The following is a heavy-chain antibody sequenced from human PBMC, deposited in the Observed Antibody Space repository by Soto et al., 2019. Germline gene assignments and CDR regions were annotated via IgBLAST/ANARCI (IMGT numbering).Heavy chain of an antibody. CDR2: ISSNGGST. J-gene: IGHJ6*02. D-gene: IGHD5-12*01. V-gene: IGHV3-64D*08. CDR3: VTEGAEGYSGYDFDYYYYYYGMDV. CDR1: GFTFSSYA. Sequence: GGSLRLSCSASGFTFSSYAMHWVRQAPGKGLEYVSAISSNGGSTYYADSVKGRFTISRDNSKNTLYLQMSSLRAEDTAVYYCVTEGAEGYSGYDFDYYYYYYGMDVWGQGTTVTVSS.